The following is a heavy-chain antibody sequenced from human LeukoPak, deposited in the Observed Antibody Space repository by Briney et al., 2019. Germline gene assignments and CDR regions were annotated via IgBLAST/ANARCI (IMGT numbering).Heavy chain of an antibody. V-gene: IGHV1-2*02. CDR3: AGHYNKFN. D-gene: IGHD4-11*01. CDR1: EYTFTDYY. Sequence: ASVKVSCKASEYTFTDYYMHWVRQAPGQGLEWMGWINPNSGGTNYAQKFQGRVTITADKSTSTAYMELSSLRSEDTAVYYCAGHYNKFNWGQGTLVTVSS. J-gene: IGHJ4*02. CDR2: INPNSGGT.